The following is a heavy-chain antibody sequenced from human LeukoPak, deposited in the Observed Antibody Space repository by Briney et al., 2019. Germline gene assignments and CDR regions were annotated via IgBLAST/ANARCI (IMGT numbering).Heavy chain of an antibody. V-gene: IGHV3-74*01. J-gene: IGHJ5*02. Sequence: GGSLRLSCAASGFSFSSYWMHWVRQAPGKGLVWVSRINNGGSKTNYADSVKGRFTISRDNAKNTLYLQMNSLRAEDTAVYYCATSSWLDPWGQGTLVTVSS. CDR3: ATSSWLDP. CDR1: GFSFSSYW. CDR2: INNGGSKT.